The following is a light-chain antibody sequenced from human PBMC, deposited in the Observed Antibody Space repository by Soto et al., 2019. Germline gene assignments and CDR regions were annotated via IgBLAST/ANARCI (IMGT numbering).Light chain of an antibody. J-gene: IGKJ4*01. CDR3: QQSYSTPLT. CDR1: QSISNY. Sequence: DIQMTQSPSSLSASVGDRVTITCRASQSISNYLNWYQQKPGKAPKLLIYAASSLQSGVPSRFSGSGSGTDFTLTISSLQAEDFANYYCQQSYSTPLTFGGGTKVEIK. V-gene: IGKV1-39*01. CDR2: AAS.